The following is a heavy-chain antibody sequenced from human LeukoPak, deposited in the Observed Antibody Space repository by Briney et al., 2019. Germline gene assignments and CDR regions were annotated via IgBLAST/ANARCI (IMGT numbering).Heavy chain of an antibody. CDR3: ARGPGITIFGGQGDY. V-gene: IGHV1-18*01. Sequence: ASVKVSCKASGYTFISYTITCVRQAPGQGLEWMGWISPHNGNTNYAQKLQDRVTMTTDTSTNTAYMELRSLRSDDTAVYYCARGPGITIFGGQGDYWGQGTLVTVSS. CDR2: ISPHNGNT. D-gene: IGHD3-3*01. J-gene: IGHJ4*02. CDR1: GYTFISYT.